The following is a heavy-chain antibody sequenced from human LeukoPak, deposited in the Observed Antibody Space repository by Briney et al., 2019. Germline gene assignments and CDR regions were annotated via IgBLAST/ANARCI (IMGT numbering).Heavy chain of an antibody. CDR1: GGSISSGSYY. V-gene: IGHV4-61*02. CDR3: AREGLGYCSGGSCYFNWFDP. J-gene: IGHJ5*02. Sequence: SQTLSLTCTVSGGSISSGSYYWSWIRQPAGKGLEWIVRIYTSGSTNYNPALKSRITISVNTAKNQFSLKLSSVTAADTAVYYCAREGLGYCSGGSCYFNWFDPWGQGTLVTVSS. CDR2: IYTSGST. D-gene: IGHD2-15*01.